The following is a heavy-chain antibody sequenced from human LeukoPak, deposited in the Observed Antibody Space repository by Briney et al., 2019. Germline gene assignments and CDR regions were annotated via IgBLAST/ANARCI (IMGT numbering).Heavy chain of an antibody. Sequence: SETLSLTCAVYGGSFSGYYWSWIRQPPGKGLEWIGEINHSGSTNYNPSLKSRVTISVDTSKNQFSLKLSSVTAADTAVYYCARVWRCCYNIAGRVFDYWGQGTLVTVSS. CDR3: ARVWRCCYNIAGRVFDY. J-gene: IGHJ4*02. D-gene: IGHD3-3*01. CDR1: GGSFSGYY. CDR2: INHSGST. V-gene: IGHV4-34*01.